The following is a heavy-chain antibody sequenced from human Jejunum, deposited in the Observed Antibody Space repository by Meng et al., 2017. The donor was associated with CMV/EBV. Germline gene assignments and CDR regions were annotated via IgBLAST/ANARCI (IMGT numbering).Heavy chain of an antibody. Sequence: TFTDYDINWVRQATGQGLEWMGWMNPESGNTGSAQKLQGRVSMNRNTSISTAYLELRSLRSEDTAVYYCARVPVIRGVIITGCRFDPWGQGTLVTVSS. D-gene: IGHD3-10*01. CDR3: ARVPVIRGVIITGCRFDP. CDR1: TFTDYD. J-gene: IGHJ5*02. CDR2: MNPESGNT. V-gene: IGHV1-8*01.